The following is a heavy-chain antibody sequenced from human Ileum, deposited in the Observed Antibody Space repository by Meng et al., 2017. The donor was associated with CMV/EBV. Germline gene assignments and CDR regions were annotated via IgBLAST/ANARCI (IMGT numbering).Heavy chain of an antibody. V-gene: IGHV4-4*07. D-gene: IGHD3-16*02. CDR1: GGSIIRDY. CDR3: ARESQQLYRTLDY. J-gene: IGHJ4*02. Sequence: QVQCEEPGPGLAKPSEPLPLTCTVSGGSIIRDYWSWIRQPAGKGLQWVGRIYTSGSTNYNPSLKSRVTMSVDTSKNQFSLNLSSVTAADTAVYYCARESQQLYRTLDYWGQGTLVTVSS. CDR2: IYTSGST.